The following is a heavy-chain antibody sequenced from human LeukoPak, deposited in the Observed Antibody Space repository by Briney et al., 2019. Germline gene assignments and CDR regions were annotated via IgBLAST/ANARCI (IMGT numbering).Heavy chain of an antibody. CDR3: ARERSSSGGHSWFDP. CDR1: GGYIITSGHY. J-gene: IGHJ5*02. Sequence: KPSETLSLTCTVSGGYIITSGHYWGWIRQPPGKGLEWIGSIYYTGVTSTNPFFRSRMSISVDTSKNQFSLNLTSVTAADGAVYYCARERSSSGGHSWFDPWGQGTLVTVSS. D-gene: IGHD4-23*01. CDR2: IYYTGVT. V-gene: IGHV4-39*07.